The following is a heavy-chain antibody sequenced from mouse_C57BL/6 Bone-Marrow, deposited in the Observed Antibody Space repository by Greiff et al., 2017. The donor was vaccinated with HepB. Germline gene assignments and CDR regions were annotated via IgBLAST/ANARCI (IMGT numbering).Heavy chain of an antibody. D-gene: IGHD3-2*02. CDR3: TRLDSSAPYYFDY. CDR2: IRNKDNNHAT. J-gene: IGHJ2*01. V-gene: IGHV6-6*01. Sequence: EVKLMESGGGLVQPGGSMKLSCAASGFTFSDAWMDWVRQSPAKGLEWVAEIRNKDNNHATYYAASVKGRFTISRDDSKSSVYLQMNSLRAEDTGIYYCTRLDSSAPYYFDYWGQGTTLTVSS. CDR1: GFTFSDAW.